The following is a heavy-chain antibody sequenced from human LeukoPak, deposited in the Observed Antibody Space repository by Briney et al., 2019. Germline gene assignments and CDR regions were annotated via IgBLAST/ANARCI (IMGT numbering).Heavy chain of an antibody. CDR2: IYHSGST. V-gene: IGHV4-4*02. D-gene: IGHD3-10*02. CDR3: AGLFGELAVY. CDR1: GLPLSSSNW. J-gene: IGHJ4*02. Sequence: PSETLSLTCAVSGLPLSSSNWWSRVRQPPGKGLEWIGEIYHSGSTNHNPSLKSRVTISVDKSKNQFSLKLSSVTAADTAVYYCAGLFGELAVYWGQGTMVTVSS.